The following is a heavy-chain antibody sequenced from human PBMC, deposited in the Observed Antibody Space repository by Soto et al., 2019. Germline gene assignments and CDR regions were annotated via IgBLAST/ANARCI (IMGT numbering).Heavy chain of an antibody. CDR3: GKGGRQWLVTSDFNY. Sequence: VQLVESGGGVVQPGRSLRLSCAASGFTFSDYAMHWVRQAPGKGLEWVAVVSHDGRNTHYADSVKGRFTISRDSSKSTVFLEMTSLRAEDTGGCYGGKGGRQWLVTSDFNYWGQGALVTVSS. D-gene: IGHD6-19*01. CDR2: VSHDGRNT. V-gene: IGHV3-30*18. J-gene: IGHJ4*02. CDR1: GFTFSDYA.